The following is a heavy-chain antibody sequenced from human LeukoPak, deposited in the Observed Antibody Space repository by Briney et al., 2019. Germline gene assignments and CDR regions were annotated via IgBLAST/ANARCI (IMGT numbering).Heavy chain of an antibody. CDR3: ARGSGRISIFGVPY. CDR2: ISYDGSNK. J-gene: IGHJ4*02. D-gene: IGHD3-3*01. Sequence: QTGGSLRLSCAASGFTFSSYAMHWVRQAPGKGLEWVAVISYDGSNKYYADSVKGRFTISRDNAKNSVYLQMNSLRAEDTAMYYCARGSGRISIFGVPYWGQGTLVTVSS. CDR1: GFTFSSYA. V-gene: IGHV3-30*04.